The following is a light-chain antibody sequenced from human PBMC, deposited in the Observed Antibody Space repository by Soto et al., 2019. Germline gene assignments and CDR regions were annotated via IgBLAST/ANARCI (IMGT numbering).Light chain of an antibody. J-gene: IGKJ1*01. CDR3: QQYHSYSWT. Sequence: DIQMTQSPSALSASVGDRVTITCRTSQNIRSWLAWYQQKPGKAPKLLIYKASTLESGVPSRFRGSGSGTEFTLAMSSLQPDDFATYYCQQYHSYSWTFGQGTKVDIK. CDR1: QNIRSW. V-gene: IGKV1-5*03. CDR2: KAS.